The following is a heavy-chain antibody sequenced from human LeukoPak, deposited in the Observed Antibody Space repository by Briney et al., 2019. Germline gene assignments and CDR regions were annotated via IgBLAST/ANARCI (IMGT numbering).Heavy chain of an antibody. J-gene: IGHJ4*02. D-gene: IGHD3-3*01. V-gene: IGHV3-30*18. CDR1: GFTFSSYG. Sequence: PGRSLRLSCAASGFTFSSYGMHWVRQAPGKGLEWVAVISYDGSNKYYADSVKGRFTISRDNSKNTLYLQMNSLRAEDTAVYYCAKGNYDFWSGWVHYFDYWGQGTLVTVSS. CDR2: ISYDGSNK. CDR3: AKGNYDFWSGWVHYFDY.